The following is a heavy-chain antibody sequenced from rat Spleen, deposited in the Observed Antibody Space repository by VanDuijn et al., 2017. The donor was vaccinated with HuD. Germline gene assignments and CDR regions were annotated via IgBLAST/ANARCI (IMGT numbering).Heavy chain of an antibody. J-gene: IGHJ2*01. D-gene: IGHD1-12*02. Sequence: EVQLVESGGGLVQPGRSLKLSCVTSGFTFNNYWMTWIRQAPGKGLEWVASIINIGGDSFYPDSVKGRFTISRDNAKSTLYLQLDSLRSEDTATYYCTTDTFYDGTYYPGGFDYWGQGVMVTVSS. CDR2: IINIGGDS. V-gene: IGHV5-31*01. CDR1: GFTFNNYW. CDR3: TTDTFYDGTYYPGGFDY.